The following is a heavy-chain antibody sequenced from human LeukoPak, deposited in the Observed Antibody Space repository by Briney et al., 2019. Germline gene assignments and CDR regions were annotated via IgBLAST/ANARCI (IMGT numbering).Heavy chain of an antibody. CDR2: ISSSGTTI. V-gene: IGHV3-11*01. D-gene: IGHD1-26*01. CDR1: GFTFSDYY. Sequence: GGSLRLSCAASGFTFSDYYMSWIRPAPGKGLEWASYISSSGTTIYYADSVKGRFTISRDHAQNSLYLQMDCQTAEHPAVYYCGGRRDSGSLQHFDYWGQGTLVTVSS. J-gene: IGHJ4*02. CDR3: GGRRDSGSLQHFDY.